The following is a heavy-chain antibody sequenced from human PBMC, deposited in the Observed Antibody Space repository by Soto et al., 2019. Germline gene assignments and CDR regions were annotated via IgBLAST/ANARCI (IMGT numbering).Heavy chain of an antibody. D-gene: IGHD3-16*01. CDR2: IIPIFGTA. Sequence: ASVKVSCKASGGTFSSYAISWVRQAPGQGLEWMGGIIPIFGTANYAQKFQGRVTITADESTSTAYMELSSLRSEDTAVYYCARGRRDPRRGLNWFDPWGQGTLVTVSS. J-gene: IGHJ5*02. CDR1: GGTFSSYA. V-gene: IGHV1-69*13. CDR3: ARGRRDPRRGLNWFDP.